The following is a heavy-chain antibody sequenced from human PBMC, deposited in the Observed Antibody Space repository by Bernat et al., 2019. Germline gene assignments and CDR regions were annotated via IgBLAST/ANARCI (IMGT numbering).Heavy chain of an antibody. CDR3: ARVGGYDLGDAFDI. CDR2: IWYDGSNK. V-gene: IGHV3-33*01. CDR1: GFTFSSYG. J-gene: IGHJ3*02. Sequence: QVQLVESGGGVVQPGRSLRLSCAASGFTFSSYGMHWVRQAPGKGLEWVAVIWYDGSNKYYADSVKGRFTISRDNSKNTLYLQMNSLRAEDTAVYYCARVGGYDLGDAFDIWGQGTMVTVSS. D-gene: IGHD5-12*01.